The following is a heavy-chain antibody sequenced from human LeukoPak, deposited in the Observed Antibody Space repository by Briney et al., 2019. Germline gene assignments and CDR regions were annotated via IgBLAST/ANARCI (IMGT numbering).Heavy chain of an antibody. Sequence: SVKVSCKASGGTFSSYTISWVRQAPGQGLEWMGRIIPILGIANYAQKFQGRVTITADKSTSTAYMELSSLRSEDTAVYYCASKGVRYYDSSGYYGGSAFDIWGQGTMVTVPS. CDR1: GGTFSSYT. CDR2: IIPILGIA. V-gene: IGHV1-69*02. J-gene: IGHJ3*02. D-gene: IGHD3-22*01. CDR3: ASKGVRYYDSSGYYGGSAFDI.